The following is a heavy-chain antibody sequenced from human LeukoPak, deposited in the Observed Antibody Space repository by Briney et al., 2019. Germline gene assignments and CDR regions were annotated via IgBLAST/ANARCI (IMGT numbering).Heavy chain of an antibody. V-gene: IGHV1-2*02. CDR3: AREMPIAAAGSAEYFQH. Sequence: ASVKVSCKASGYTFTGYYMHWVRQAPGQGLEWMGWINPSSGGTNYAQKFQGRVTMTRDTSISTAYMELSRLRSDDTAVYYCAREMPIAAAGSAEYFQHWGQGTLVTVSS. CDR1: GYTFTGYY. CDR2: INPSSGGT. J-gene: IGHJ1*01. D-gene: IGHD6-13*01.